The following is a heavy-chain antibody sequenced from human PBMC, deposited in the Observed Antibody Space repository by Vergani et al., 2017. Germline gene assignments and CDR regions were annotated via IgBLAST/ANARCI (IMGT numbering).Heavy chain of an antibody. Sequence: QVQLVESGGGVVQPGRSLRLSCAASGFTFSSYGMHWVRQAPGKGLEWVAVISYDGSNKYYADSVKGRFTISRDNSKNTLYLQMNSLRAEDTAVYYCAKALLAYYYYYYMDVWGKGP. V-gene: IGHV3-30*18. J-gene: IGHJ6*03. CDR3: AKALLAYYYYYYMDV. CDR1: GFTFSSYG. CDR2: ISYDGSNK.